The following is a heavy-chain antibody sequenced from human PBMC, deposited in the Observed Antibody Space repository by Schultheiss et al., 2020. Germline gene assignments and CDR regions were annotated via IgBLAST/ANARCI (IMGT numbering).Heavy chain of an antibody. J-gene: IGHJ6*02. CDR1: GDSVSSNIAA. D-gene: IGHD2-15*01. CDR2: SYYRSKWYN. Sequence: LRLSCAISGDSVSSNIAAWNWIRQSPSRGLEWLGRSYYRSKWYNEYAVFVKGRISINPDTPKNQFSLQLNSVTPEDTARYYCAKGAFYNGGGSTYHYSYGVDVWGQGTTVTVSS. V-gene: IGHV6-1*01. CDR3: AKGAFYNGGGSTYHYSYGVDV.